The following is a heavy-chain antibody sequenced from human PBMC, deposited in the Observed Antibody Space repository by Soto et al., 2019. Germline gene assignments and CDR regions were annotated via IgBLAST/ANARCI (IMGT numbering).Heavy chain of an antibody. J-gene: IGHJ6*03. CDR1: GGSISSSSYY. Sequence: QLQLQESGPGLVKPSETLSLTCTVSGGSISSSSYYWGWIRQPPGKGLEWIGSIYYSGSTYYNPSLKSRVTISVDTSKNQFSLKLSSVTAADTAVYYCARHFKQPTVTTYYYYYMDVWGKGTTVTVSS. V-gene: IGHV4-39*01. CDR3: ARHFKQPTVTTYYYYYMDV. D-gene: IGHD4-17*01. CDR2: IYYSGST.